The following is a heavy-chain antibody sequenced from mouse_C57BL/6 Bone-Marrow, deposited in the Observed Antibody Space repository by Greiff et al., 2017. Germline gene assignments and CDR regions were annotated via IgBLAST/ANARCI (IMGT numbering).Heavy chain of an antibody. CDR3: ARYYGSSYGYFDV. J-gene: IGHJ1*03. V-gene: IGHV1-39*01. CDR2: INPNYGTT. Sequence: EVKLQESGPELVKPGASVKISCTASGYSFTDYNMNWVKQSNGKSLEWIGVINPNYGTTSYNQKFKGKATLTVDQSSSTAYMQLNSLTSEDSAVYYCARYYGSSYGYFDVWGTGTTVTVSS. CDR1: GYSFTDYN. D-gene: IGHD1-1*01.